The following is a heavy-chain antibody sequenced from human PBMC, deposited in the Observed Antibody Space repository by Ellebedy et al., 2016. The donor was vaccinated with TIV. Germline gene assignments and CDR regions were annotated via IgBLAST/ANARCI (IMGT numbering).Heavy chain of an antibody. CDR2: MNPNSGNT. V-gene: IGHV1-8*01. J-gene: IGHJ6*02. CDR1: GYTFTSYD. D-gene: IGHD2-2*01. Sequence: AASVKVSCKASGYTFTSYDINWVRQATGQGLEWMGWMNPNSGNTGYAQKFQGRVTMTRNTSISTAYMELSSLRSEDTAVYYCARACSSTSCSVYGMDVWGQGTTVTVSS. CDR3: ARACSSTSCSVYGMDV.